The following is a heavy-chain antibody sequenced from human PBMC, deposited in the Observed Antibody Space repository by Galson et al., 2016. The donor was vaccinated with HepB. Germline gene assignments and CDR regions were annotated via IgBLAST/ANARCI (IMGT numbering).Heavy chain of an antibody. CDR2: IYYSGST. D-gene: IGHD3-10*01. J-gene: IGHJ4*02. V-gene: IGHV4-39*01. CDR1: GGSISSSSYY. Sequence: SETLSLTCTVSGGSISSSSYYWGWIRQPPGKGLEWIGSIYYSGSTYYNPSLKSRVTISVDTSENQFSLKLSSVTAADTAVYYCASMDRGVTIYYWGQGTLVTVSS. CDR3: ASMDRGVTIYY.